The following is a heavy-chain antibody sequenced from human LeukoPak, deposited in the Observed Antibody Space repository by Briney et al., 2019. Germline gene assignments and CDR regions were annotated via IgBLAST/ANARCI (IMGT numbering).Heavy chain of an antibody. D-gene: IGHD6-13*01. V-gene: IGHV4-34*01. CDR1: GGSFSGYY. CDR3: ARGLRSRSSWYPHLDY. Sequence: TSETLSLTCAVYGGSFSGYYWSWIRQPPGKGLEWIGEINHSGSTNYNPSLKSRVTISVDTSENQFSLKLSSVTAADTAVYYCARGLRSRSSWYPHLDYWGQGTLVTVSS. J-gene: IGHJ4*02. CDR2: INHSGST.